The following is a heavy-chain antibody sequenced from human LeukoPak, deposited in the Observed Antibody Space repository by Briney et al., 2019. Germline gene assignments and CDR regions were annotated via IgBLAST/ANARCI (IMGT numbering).Heavy chain of an antibody. D-gene: IGHD3-10*01. CDR2: ISWNSGSI. Sequence: QSGGSLRLSCAASGFTFDDYAMHWVRQAPGKGLEWVSGISWNSGSIGYADSVKGRFTISRDNAKNSLYLQMNSLRAEDTALYYCTRWFGELLSPNYYFDYWGQGTLVTVSS. V-gene: IGHV3-9*01. CDR3: TRWFGELLSPNYYFDY. CDR1: GFTFDDYA. J-gene: IGHJ4*02.